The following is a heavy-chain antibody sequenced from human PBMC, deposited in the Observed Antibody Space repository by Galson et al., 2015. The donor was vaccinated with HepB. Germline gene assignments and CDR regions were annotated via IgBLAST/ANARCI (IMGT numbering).Heavy chain of an antibody. D-gene: IGHD3-3*01. Sequence: SLRLSCAGSGFSFSSYWMSWVRQAPGKGLEWVANIKKDGSEKDYVGSVKGRFTISRDNAKNSLYLQMNSLRTEDTAVYYCAREQFYDFWSSYYGMDVWAKGPRSPSP. CDR3: AREQFYDFWSSYYGMDV. CDR2: IKKDGSEK. V-gene: IGHV3-7*01. CDR1: GFSFSSYW. J-gene: IGHJ6*02.